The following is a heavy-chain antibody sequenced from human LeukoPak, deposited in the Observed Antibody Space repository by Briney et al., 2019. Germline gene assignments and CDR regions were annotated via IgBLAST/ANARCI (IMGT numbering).Heavy chain of an antibody. V-gene: IGHV3-30*18. CDR1: GFTFSSYG. D-gene: IGHD2-15*01. J-gene: IGHJ4*02. CDR2: ISYDGSNK. Sequence: PGGSLRLSCAASGFTFSSYGMHWVRQAPGKGLEWVAVISYDGSNKYYADSVKDRFTISRDNSKNTLYLQMNSLRAEDTAVYYCAKFPVRRSGGSECYWGQGTLVTVSS. CDR3: AKFPVRRSGGSECY.